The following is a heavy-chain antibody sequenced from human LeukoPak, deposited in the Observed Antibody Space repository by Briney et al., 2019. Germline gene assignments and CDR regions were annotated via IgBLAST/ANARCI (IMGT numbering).Heavy chain of an antibody. J-gene: IGHJ6*02. D-gene: IGHD5-18*01. CDR3: ARLDTAMVDYYYYGMDV. CDR1: GYTFTSYD. Sequence: ASVKVSCKASGYTFTSYDINWVRQATGQGLEWMGWVNPNSGNTGYAQKFQGRVTMTRNTSISTAYMELSSLRSEDTAVYYCARLDTAMVDYYYYGMDVWGQGTTVTVS. CDR2: VNPNSGNT. V-gene: IGHV1-8*01.